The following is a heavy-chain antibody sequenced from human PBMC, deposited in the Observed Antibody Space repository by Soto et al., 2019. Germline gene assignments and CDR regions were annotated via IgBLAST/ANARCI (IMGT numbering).Heavy chain of an antibody. CDR3: ARFNYDILTGYYYEVAPKYYFDY. V-gene: IGHV3-7*01. J-gene: IGHJ4*02. Sequence: EVQLVESGGGLVQPGGSLRLSCAASGFTFSSYWMSWVRQAPGKGLEWVANIKQDGSEKYYVDSVKGRFTISRDNAKNSLYLQMNSLRAEDTAVYYCARFNYDILTGYYYEVAPKYYFDYWGQGTLVTVSS. D-gene: IGHD3-9*01. CDR2: IKQDGSEK. CDR1: GFTFSSYW.